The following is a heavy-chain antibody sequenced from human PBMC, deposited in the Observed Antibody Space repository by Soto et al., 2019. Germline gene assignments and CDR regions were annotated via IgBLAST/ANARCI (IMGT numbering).Heavy chain of an antibody. Sequence: GPVKVSCKASGYTLTSYGISWVRQAPGQGLEWMGWISAYNGNTNYAQKLQGRVTMTTDTSTSTAYMELRSLRSDDTAVYYCARDSRYGYPDFDYWGPGTLVTVS. J-gene: IGHJ4*02. V-gene: IGHV1-18*04. CDR1: GYTLTSYG. D-gene: IGHD2-15*01. CDR2: ISAYNGNT. CDR3: ARDSRYGYPDFDY.